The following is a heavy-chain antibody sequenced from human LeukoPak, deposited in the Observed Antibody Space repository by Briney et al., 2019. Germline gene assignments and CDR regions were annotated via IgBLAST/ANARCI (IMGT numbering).Heavy chain of an antibody. Sequence: PGGSLRLSCAASGFTVSSNYMSWVRQAPGKGLEWVSYISSSSSIISYADSVKGRFTISTDNAKNSLYLQMNSLRDEDTAVYYCARDRNWAFDIWGQGTMVTVSS. V-gene: IGHV3-48*02. D-gene: IGHD1-20*01. J-gene: IGHJ3*02. CDR1: GFTVSSNY. CDR3: ARDRNWAFDI. CDR2: ISSSSSII.